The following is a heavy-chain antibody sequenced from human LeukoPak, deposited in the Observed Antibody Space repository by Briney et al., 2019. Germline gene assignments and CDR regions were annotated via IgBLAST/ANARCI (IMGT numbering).Heavy chain of an antibody. CDR1: GGSISSGGYY. CDR3: ARETPPIVVVPAASYNWFDP. V-gene: IGHV4-30-2*01. Sequence: SQTLSLTCTVSGGSISSGGYYWSWIRQPPGKGLEWIGYIYHSGSTYYNPSLKSRVTISVDRSKNQFSLKLSSVTAADTAVYYCARETPPIVVVPAASYNWFDPWGQGTLVTVSS. CDR2: IYHSGST. J-gene: IGHJ5*02. D-gene: IGHD2-2*01.